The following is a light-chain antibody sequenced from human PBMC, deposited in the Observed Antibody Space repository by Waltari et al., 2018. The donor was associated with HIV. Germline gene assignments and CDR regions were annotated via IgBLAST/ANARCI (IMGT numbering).Light chain of an antibody. V-gene: IGLV2-8*01. CDR1: SSDVGGYTY. J-gene: IGLJ2*01. CDR3: SSYAGSNNRV. CDR2: EVN. Sequence: QSALTQPPSASGSPGQSVTLSCTGTSSDVGGYTYVSWYQQHPGKAPKLMIYEVNKRPSGVPDRFSGSKSGNTASLTVSGLQAEDEADYYCSSYAGSNNRVFGGGTELTVL.